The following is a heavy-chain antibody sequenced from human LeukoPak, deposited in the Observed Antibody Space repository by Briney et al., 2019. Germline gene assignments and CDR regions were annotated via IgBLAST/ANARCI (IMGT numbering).Heavy chain of an antibody. J-gene: IGHJ6*02. D-gene: IGHD6-19*01. CDR1: GYTLTELS. CDR3: ARVGGSSGWSRGYYYYGMDV. CDR2: FDPEDGET. V-gene: IGHV1-24*01. Sequence: ASVKVSCKVSGYTLTELSMHWVRQAPGKGLEWMGGFDPEDGETIYAQKFQGRVTMTEDTSTDTAYMELSSLRAEDTAVYYCARVGGSSGWSRGYYYYGMDVWGQGTTVTVSS.